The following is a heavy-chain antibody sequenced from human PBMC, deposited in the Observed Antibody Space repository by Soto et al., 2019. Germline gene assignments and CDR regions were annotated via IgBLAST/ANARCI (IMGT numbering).Heavy chain of an antibody. Sequence: SETLSLTCTVSGGSVTRGSYYWSWIRQPPGKGLEWIGYIYTDGSTNYNPSLKKQVNTSVGTSKNLFSLKVSSVTAADTAMYYCAREDFYNGMDVWGQGTTVTVSS. CDR2: IYTDGST. V-gene: IGHV4-61*01. CDR3: AREDFYNGMDV. CDR1: GGSVTRGSYY. J-gene: IGHJ6*02.